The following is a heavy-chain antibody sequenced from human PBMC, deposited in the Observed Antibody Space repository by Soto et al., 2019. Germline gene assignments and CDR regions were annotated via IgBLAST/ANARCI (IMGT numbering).Heavy chain of an antibody. J-gene: IGHJ6*02. CDR3: ARDLSSCTSARCYSYYYGMDV. V-gene: IGHV3-74*01. CDR2: INSDGSRT. D-gene: IGHD2-8*02. Sequence: HPGGSLRLSCSASGFNFSRYWTHWVRQVPGRGLMWVSHINSDGSRTSYADSVKGRFTISRDNAKNTLYLQMNSLRAEDTAVYYCARDLSSCTSARCYSYYYGMDVWGQGTTVTVS. CDR1: GFNFSRYW.